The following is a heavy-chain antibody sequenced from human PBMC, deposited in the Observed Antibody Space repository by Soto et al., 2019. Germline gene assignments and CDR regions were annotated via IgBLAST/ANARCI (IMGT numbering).Heavy chain of an antibody. J-gene: IGHJ4*02. CDR3: AGAEYRYCYSFDY. D-gene: IGHD5-18*01. V-gene: IGHV3-21*01. Sequence: SLRLFCAGSGFTFSSDSMNWVRQAPVKGLEWVSSIISSCYDIHYADSVKARFTISRDNANKLLYLQMNSLRAEDTAVYYCAGAEYRYCYSFDYWGQGTLTAVSS. CDR1: GFTFSSDS. CDR2: IISSCYDI.